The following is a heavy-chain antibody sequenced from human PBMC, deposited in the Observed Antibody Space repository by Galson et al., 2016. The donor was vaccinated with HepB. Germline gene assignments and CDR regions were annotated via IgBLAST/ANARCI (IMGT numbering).Heavy chain of an antibody. J-gene: IGHJ6*04. CDR1: GFTFSSDW. V-gene: IGHV3-7*03. CDR2: IEQDGSEK. CDR3: AKDIGRGTSYYFYGMDV. Sequence: SLRLSCAASGFTFSSDWMSWVRQAPGKGLEWVANIEQDGSEKYYVDSVKGRFTISRDNAKNSLYLQMNSLRAEDTALYYCAKDIGRGTSYYFYGMDVWGKGTTVTVSS. D-gene: IGHD3/OR15-3a*01.